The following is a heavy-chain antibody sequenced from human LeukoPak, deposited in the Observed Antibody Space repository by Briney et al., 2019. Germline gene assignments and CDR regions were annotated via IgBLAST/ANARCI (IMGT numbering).Heavy chain of an antibody. CDR1: GFTFTSYA. D-gene: IGHD4-17*01. CDR2: ISGSGGST. J-gene: IGHJ1*01. V-gene: IGHV3-23*01. CDR3: AKEIYGDSTGGRFQH. Sequence: GGSLRLSCAASGFTFTSYAMSWVRQGRGKGLEWVSVISGSGGSTYYADSVKGRFTVSRDNSKNTLYLQMKSLRAEDTAVYYCAKEIYGDSTGGRFQHWGQGTLVTVSS.